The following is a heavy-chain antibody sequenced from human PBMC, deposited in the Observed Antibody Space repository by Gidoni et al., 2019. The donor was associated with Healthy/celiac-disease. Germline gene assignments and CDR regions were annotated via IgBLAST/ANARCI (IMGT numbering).Heavy chain of an antibody. V-gene: IGHV4-34*01. CDR3: ARGTPWGSGVYNFDY. CDR2: INHSGST. Sequence: QGHLQQWGAGLLKPSETLSLTCAVYGGSFSGYYWSWIRQPPGKGREWIGEINHSGSTKYNPSLKSRVTISVDTSKNQFSLKLSSVTAADTAVYYCARGTPWGSGVYNFDYWGQGTLVTVSS. J-gene: IGHJ4*02. CDR1: GGSFSGYY. D-gene: IGHD7-27*01.